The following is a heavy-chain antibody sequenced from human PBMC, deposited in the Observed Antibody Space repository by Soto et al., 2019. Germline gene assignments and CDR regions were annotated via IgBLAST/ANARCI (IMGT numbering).Heavy chain of an antibody. CDR1: GLIVNSNQ. V-gene: IGHV3-53*01. Sequence: GGSLRLSCVASGLIVNSNQMSWVRQAPGKGLEWVSVIYSGHTTYYADSVEGRFTISRDDSKNTLYLQMNSLRVEDTAVYYCVRGPSDHKLRLVEWPYGDYWGQGALVTVSS. J-gene: IGHJ4*02. D-gene: IGHD3-3*01. CDR3: VRGPSDHKLRLVEWPYGDY. CDR2: IYSGHTT.